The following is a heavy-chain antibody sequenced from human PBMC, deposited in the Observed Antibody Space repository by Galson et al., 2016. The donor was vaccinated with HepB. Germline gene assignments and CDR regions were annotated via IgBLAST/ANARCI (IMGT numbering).Heavy chain of an antibody. J-gene: IGHJ5*02. D-gene: IGHD3-10*01. CDR1: GYIFTSFD. Sequence: SVKVSCKASGYIFTSFDIHWVRQAPGQGLEWMGWMNPNSGDTGYAQNLQGRVTMTRDTSMSAAYMELSSLTSEDTAVYYCARVPRGVYRFDPWGQGTLVTVSS. CDR2: MNPNSGDT. CDR3: ARVPRGVYRFDP. V-gene: IGHV1-8*01.